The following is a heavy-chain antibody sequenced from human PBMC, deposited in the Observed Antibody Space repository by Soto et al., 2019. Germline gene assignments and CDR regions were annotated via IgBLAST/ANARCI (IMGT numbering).Heavy chain of an antibody. D-gene: IGHD2-15*01. CDR2: TYYRSKWYN. CDR1: GDSVSSNSAA. CDR3: ARDRYYCSGGSCYSQVSYYYYYYGMDV. Sequence: SPTLSLTCAISGDSVSSNSAAWNWIRQSPSRGLEWLGRTYYRSKWYNDYAVSVKSRITINPDTSKNQFSLQLNSVTPEDTAVYYCARDRYYCSGGSCYSQVSYYYYYYGMDVWGQGTTVTVSS. J-gene: IGHJ6*02. V-gene: IGHV6-1*01.